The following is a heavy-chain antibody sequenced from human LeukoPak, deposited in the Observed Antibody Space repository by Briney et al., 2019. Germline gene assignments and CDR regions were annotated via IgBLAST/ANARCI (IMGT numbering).Heavy chain of an antibody. CDR1: GGSISSSSYY. D-gene: IGHD3-10*01. Sequence: PSETLSLTCTVSGGSISSSSYYWGWIRQPPGKGLEGIGSIYYSGYTYYNASVERRVTISVDTSKNQFSLKLSSVTAADTDVYYCAKHYMGSYDNRGLDYWGQGTLVTVSS. J-gene: IGHJ4*02. CDR2: IYYSGYT. V-gene: IGHV4-39*01. CDR3: AKHYMGSYDNRGLDY.